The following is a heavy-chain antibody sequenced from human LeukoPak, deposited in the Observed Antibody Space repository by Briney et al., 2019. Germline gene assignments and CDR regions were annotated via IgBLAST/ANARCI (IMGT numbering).Heavy chain of an antibody. CDR1: GYTFTGYY. Sequence: ASVKVSCKASGYTFTGYYMHWVRQAPGQGLEWMGWINPNSGGTNYAQKLQGRVTMTTDTSTSTAYMELRSLRSDDTAVYYCARLLRGWFLFDYWGQGTLVTVSS. D-gene: IGHD6-19*01. J-gene: IGHJ4*02. CDR2: INPNSGGT. CDR3: ARLLRGWFLFDY. V-gene: IGHV1-2*02.